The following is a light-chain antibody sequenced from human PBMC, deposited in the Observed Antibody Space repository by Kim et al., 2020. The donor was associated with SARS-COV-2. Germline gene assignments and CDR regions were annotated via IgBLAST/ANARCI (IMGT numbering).Light chain of an antibody. J-gene: IGLJ2*01. Sequence: APGKTARFSCGGNNIGSKSVPWYQQKPGQAPVLVIYYNSDRPSGIPERFSGSNAGNTATLTISRVDAWDEADYYCQVWDSSIDHVVFGGGTQLTVL. V-gene: IGLV3-21*04. CDR1: NIGSKS. CDR3: QVWDSSIDHVV. CDR2: YNS.